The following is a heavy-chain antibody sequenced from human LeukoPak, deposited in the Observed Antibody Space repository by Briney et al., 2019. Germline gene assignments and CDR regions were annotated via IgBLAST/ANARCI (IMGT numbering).Heavy chain of an antibody. CDR2: INQDESEK. D-gene: IGHD1-26*01. V-gene: IGHV3-7*01. CDR1: GFSFSSHW. Sequence: PGGSLRLSCAASGFSFSSHWMSWVRQAPGKGLEWVAHINQDESEKHYMDSVKGRFTISRDNSKNTLYLQMNSLRAEDTAVYYCTKSAVGATWDHLATEYFQHWGQGTLVTVSS. J-gene: IGHJ1*01. CDR3: TKSAVGATWDHLATEYFQH.